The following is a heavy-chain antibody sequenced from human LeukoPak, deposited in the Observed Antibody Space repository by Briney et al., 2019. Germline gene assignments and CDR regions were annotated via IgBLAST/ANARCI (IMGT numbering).Heavy chain of an antibody. CDR3: ARCPYDSTGYYSVPSHLDY. V-gene: IGHV3-7*01. CDR2: IKQDGSAK. CDR1: GFTFSTYW. J-gene: IGHJ4*02. Sequence: SGGSLRLSCAASGFTFSTYWMTWVRQAPGKGLEWVANIKQDGSAKYYVDSLRGRFSISRDNFKNSLFLQMNSLSAEDTAVYYCARCPYDSTGYYSVPSHLDYWGQGTLVTVSS. D-gene: IGHD3-22*01.